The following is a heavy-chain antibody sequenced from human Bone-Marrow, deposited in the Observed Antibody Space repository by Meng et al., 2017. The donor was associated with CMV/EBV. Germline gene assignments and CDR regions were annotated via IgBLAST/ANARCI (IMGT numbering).Heavy chain of an antibody. CDR2: ISSSGSTI. Sequence: GESLKISCTASGFTFGDYAMSWVRQAPGKGLEWVSYISSSGSTIYYADSVKGRFTISRDNAENSLYLQMNSLRAEDTAVYYCARRGVGDYDFWSGYYIGPLEFDPWGQGTLVTVSS. CDR3: ARRGVGDYDFWSGYYIGPLEFDP. V-gene: IGHV3-48*03. D-gene: IGHD3-3*01. CDR1: GFTFGDYA. J-gene: IGHJ5*02.